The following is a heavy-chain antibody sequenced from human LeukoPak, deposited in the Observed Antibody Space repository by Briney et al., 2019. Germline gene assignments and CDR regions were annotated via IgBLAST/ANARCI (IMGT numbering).Heavy chain of an antibody. CDR3: AGLHFAAAEEYDP. V-gene: IGHV4-61*05. CDR1: GGSINSHTYY. D-gene: IGHD6-13*01. CDR2: IYSTSSDSV. J-gene: IGHJ5*02. Sequence: SETLSLTCTVSGGSINSHTYYWGWLRQPPGKGLEWIGYIYSTSSDSVLYNPFLKSRVTLSFDTFNNQLSLSLTSVTAADTAIYYCAGLHFAAAEEYDPWGQGTLVTVSS.